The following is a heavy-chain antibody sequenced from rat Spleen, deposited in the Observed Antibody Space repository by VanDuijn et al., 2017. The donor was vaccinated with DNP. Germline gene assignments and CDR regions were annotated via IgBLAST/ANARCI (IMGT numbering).Heavy chain of an antibody. D-gene: IGHD1-12*03. CDR3: ATSGYGYDGYPFAY. J-gene: IGHJ3*01. CDR1: GFTFSDHN. Sequence: EVQLVESGGGLVQSGRSLKLSCAASGFTFSDHNMAWVRQVPKKGLEWVASSSYDGSRVHYRDSVKGRFTISRDNAKSSLYLQMDSLTSEDTATYYCATSGYGYDGYPFAYWGQGTLVTVSS. V-gene: IGHV5-7*01. CDR2: SSYDGSRV.